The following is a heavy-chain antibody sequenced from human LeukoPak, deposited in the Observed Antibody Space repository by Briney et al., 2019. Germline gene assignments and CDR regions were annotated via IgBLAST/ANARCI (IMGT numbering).Heavy chain of an antibody. CDR3: ASHRRYTTGSEEFDY. D-gene: IGHD2/OR15-2a*01. Sequence: SETLSLTCTVSGGSISISDYYGAWIRQPPGKGLEWIGSIYYSGNTYYHPSLKSRVTISVDTSKNQFSLKLSSVTAADTAVYYCASHRRYTTGSEEFDYWGQGALVTVSS. CDR1: GGSISISDYY. V-gene: IGHV4-39*01. CDR2: IYYSGNT. J-gene: IGHJ4*02.